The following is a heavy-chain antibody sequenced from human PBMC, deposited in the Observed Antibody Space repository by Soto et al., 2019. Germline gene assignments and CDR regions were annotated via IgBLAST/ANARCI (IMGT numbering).Heavy chain of an antibody. CDR1: GFTFSTYW. D-gene: IGHD2-15*01. CDR2: IKPDGSDK. Sequence: PGGSLRLSCAASGFTFSTYWMSWVRQTPGKGLAWVANIKPDGSDKYHVDSVKGRFTISRDNAKNSLDLQMNSLRADDTAVYYCARLPVGDSRYYFDFWGQGTLVTVSS. V-gene: IGHV3-7*01. J-gene: IGHJ4*02. CDR3: ARLPVGDSRYYFDF.